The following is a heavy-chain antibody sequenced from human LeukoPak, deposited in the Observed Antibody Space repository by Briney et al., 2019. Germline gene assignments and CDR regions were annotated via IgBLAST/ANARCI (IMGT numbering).Heavy chain of an antibody. CDR3: ARRVDSSGQTSAFDI. Sequence: GGSLRLSCAASGFTFSSYEMNWVRQAPGKGLEWVSYISSSGSTIYYADSVKGRLTISRDNAKNSLYLQMNSLRAEDTAVYYCARRVDSSGQTSAFDIWGQGTMVTVSS. D-gene: IGHD3-22*01. V-gene: IGHV3-48*03. CDR1: GFTFSSYE. J-gene: IGHJ3*02. CDR2: ISSSGSTI.